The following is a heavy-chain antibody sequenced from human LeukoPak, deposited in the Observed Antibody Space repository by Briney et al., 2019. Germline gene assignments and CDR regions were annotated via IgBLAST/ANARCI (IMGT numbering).Heavy chain of an antibody. CDR2: ISHDGSNK. CDR1: GFTFSTYG. V-gene: IGHV3-30*18. D-gene: IGHD3-22*01. J-gene: IGHJ4*02. Sequence: PGGSLRLSCAASGFTFSTYGMHWVRQAPGKGLEWVAVISHDGSNKYYAGSVKGRFTISRDNSKNTLYLQMNSLRAEDTAVYYCAKIATSGYYYPAGVDYWGQGTLVTVSS. CDR3: AKIATSGYYYPAGVDY.